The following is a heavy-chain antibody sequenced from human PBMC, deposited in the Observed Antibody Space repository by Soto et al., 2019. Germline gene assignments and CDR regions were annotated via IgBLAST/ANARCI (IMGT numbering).Heavy chain of an antibody. CDR3: ARDQRDSSGYLGY. D-gene: IGHD3-22*01. V-gene: IGHV3-48*03. J-gene: IGHJ4*02. CDR1: GFTFSSYE. CDR2: ISSSGSTI. Sequence: GGSLRLSCAASGFTFSSYEMNWVRQAPGKGLEWVAYISSSGSTIYYADSVNGRFTISRDNAKNSLYMQMNSLRAEDTAVYYCARDQRDSSGYLGYWGQGTLVTVSS.